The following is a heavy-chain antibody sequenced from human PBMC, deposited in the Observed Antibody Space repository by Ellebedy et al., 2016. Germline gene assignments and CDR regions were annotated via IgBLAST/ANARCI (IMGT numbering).Heavy chain of an antibody. CDR3: ARDRPYFDTSVSHPALGY. V-gene: IGHV3-30-3*01. CDR1: GFTFRTYD. Sequence: GGSLRLSXAASGFTFRTYDMHWVRQAPGKWLEWVALISHDGAKTYYAESVKGRFTISRDNSKTTLYLQMNSLRVDDTAVYYCARDRPYFDTSVSHPALGYWGQGTLVTVS. CDR2: ISHDGAKT. D-gene: IGHD3-22*01. J-gene: IGHJ4*02.